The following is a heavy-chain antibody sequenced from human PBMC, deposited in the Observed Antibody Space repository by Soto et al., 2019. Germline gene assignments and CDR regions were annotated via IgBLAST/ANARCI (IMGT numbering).Heavy chain of an antibody. CDR3: AKAGATGTNNWFDP. CDR1: GFTFGTYG. J-gene: IGHJ5*02. CDR2: IRDSGDTI. Sequence: GGSLRLSCAASGFTFGTYGMNWVRQAPGKGLEWVSYIRDSGDTIYYADSVKGRFTISRDNAKNSLYLQMNSLRDEDTAVYYCAKAGATGTNNWFDPWGQGTLVTVSS. V-gene: IGHV3-48*02. D-gene: IGHD4-17*01.